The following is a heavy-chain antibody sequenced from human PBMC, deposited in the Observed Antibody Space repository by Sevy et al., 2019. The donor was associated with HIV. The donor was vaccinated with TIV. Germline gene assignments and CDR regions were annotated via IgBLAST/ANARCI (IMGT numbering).Heavy chain of an antibody. V-gene: IGHV3-15*01. CDR3: TTDQHGHIYHYYYAMDV. Sequence: GGSLRLSCAASGFTFTNAWMSWVRQAPGKGLEWVGRIKSKSDGETTDYAASVEGRFSISRDDSRNTLYLQMNSLTTEDTAVYFRTTDQHGHIYHYYYAMDVWGQRTTVTVSS. CDR2: IKSKSDGETT. J-gene: IGHJ6*02. CDR1: GFTFTNAW.